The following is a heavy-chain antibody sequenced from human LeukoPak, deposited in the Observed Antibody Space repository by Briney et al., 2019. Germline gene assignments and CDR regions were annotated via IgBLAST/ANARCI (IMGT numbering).Heavy chain of an antibody. CDR1: GGSLSSYY. J-gene: IGHJ3*02. D-gene: IGHD2-15*01. V-gene: IGHV4-59*08. Sequence: SETLSLTCTVSGGSLSSYYWSWIRQPPGGGREWSGYIYYSGSTNYNPSLKSRVTISVDTSKNQFSLKLSSVTAAHTAVYYCARSTGYCSGGSCYAEAFDIWGQGTMVTVSS. CDR2: IYYSGST. CDR3: ARSTGYCSGGSCYAEAFDI.